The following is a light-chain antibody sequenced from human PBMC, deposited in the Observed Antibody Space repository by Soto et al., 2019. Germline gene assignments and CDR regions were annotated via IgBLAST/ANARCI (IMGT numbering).Light chain of an antibody. Sequence: QSVLTQPASVSESPGQSITISCTGTSSDVGAYNYVSWYQQHPDKAPKLMIYQVSNRPSGVSNRFSGSKSGNTASLTISGLQAEDEADYYCSSYAPSNTLVFGTGTKVTVL. CDR1: SSDVGAYNY. CDR3: SSYAPSNTLV. V-gene: IGLV2-14*01. CDR2: QVS. J-gene: IGLJ1*01.